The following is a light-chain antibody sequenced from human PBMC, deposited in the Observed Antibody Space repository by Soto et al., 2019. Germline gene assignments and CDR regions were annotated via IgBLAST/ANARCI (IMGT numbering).Light chain of an antibody. Sequence: QAVVTQPPSVSGAPGQRVIISCTGSSSNIGADYDVHWYQQLPGTAPKLLIYGNSNRPSGVPDRFSGSKSGTSASLAITGLQAEDEADYYCQSYDSSLSAVVFGGGTKLTVL. CDR3: QSYDSSLSAVV. CDR1: SSNIGADYD. CDR2: GNS. V-gene: IGLV1-40*01. J-gene: IGLJ3*02.